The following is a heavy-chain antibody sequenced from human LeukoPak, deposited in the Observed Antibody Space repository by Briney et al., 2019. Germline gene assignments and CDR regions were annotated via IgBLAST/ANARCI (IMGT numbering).Heavy chain of an antibody. CDR2: IYYSGTP. V-gene: IGHV4-31*03. Sequence: PSETLSLTRTVSGASISSGGYFWSWIRQLPGKGLEWIGYIYYSGTPYYNPSLESRVIMSVDTSVNQFSLKLRSVTAADTAMYFCARAYSSSRSVFDFWGQGTLVTVSS. J-gene: IGHJ4*02. CDR1: GASISSGGYF. CDR3: ARAYSSSRSVFDF. D-gene: IGHD6-13*01.